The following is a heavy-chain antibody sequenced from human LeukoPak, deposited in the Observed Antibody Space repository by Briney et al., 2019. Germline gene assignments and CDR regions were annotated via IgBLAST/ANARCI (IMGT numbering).Heavy chain of an antibody. D-gene: IGHD3-10*01. Sequence: SETLSLTCTVSGGSISSYYWSWIRQPAGKGLEWIGRIYTSGSTNYNPSLKSRVTMSVDTSKNQFSLKLSSVTAADTAVYYCARDNGETSNYYYYMDVWGKGTTVTISS. V-gene: IGHV4-4*07. CDR1: GGSISSYY. CDR2: IYTSGST. CDR3: ARDNGETSNYYYYMDV. J-gene: IGHJ6*03.